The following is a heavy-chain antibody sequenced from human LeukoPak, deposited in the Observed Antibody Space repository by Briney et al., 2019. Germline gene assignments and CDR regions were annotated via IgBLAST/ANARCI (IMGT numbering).Heavy chain of an antibody. CDR3: ARGLTGIAVARVY. D-gene: IGHD6-19*01. CDR1: GYTFTSYG. CDR2: ISAYNGNT. V-gene: IGHV1-18*01. Sequence: GASVKVSCKASGYTFTSYGISWVRQAPGQGLEWMGWISAYNGNTNYAQKFQGRVTMTRNTSISTAYMELSSLRSEDTAVYYCARGLTGIAVARVYWGQGTLVTVSS. J-gene: IGHJ4*02.